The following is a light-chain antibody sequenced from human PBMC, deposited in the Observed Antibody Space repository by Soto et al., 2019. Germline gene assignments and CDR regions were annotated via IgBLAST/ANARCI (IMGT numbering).Light chain of an antibody. CDR3: QQYSDNWT. V-gene: IGKV1-5*03. J-gene: IGKJ1*01. Sequence: DLLMTQSPSTLSASVGDRVTITCRASQSISSWLAWYQQKPGTAPKLLNYKASTLQSGVPSRFSGSGSGTEFTLTISSLQPDDFATYYCQQYSDNWTFGQGTKVEMK. CDR1: QSISSW. CDR2: KAS.